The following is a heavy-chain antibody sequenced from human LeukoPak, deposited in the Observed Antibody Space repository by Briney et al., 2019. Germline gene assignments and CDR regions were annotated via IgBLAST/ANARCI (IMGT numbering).Heavy chain of an antibody. Sequence: ASVKVSCKASGYTFTSYNIHWVRQAPGQGLEWMGIVNPSTGSSSYAQKFQGRVSMTRDTSTSTVDMELSSLRSEDTAVFYCARDVAGSWGYFDYWGQGTLVTVSP. CDR1: GYTFTSYN. CDR2: VNPSTGSS. V-gene: IGHV1-46*01. CDR3: ARDVAGSWGYFDY. D-gene: IGHD6-19*01. J-gene: IGHJ4*02.